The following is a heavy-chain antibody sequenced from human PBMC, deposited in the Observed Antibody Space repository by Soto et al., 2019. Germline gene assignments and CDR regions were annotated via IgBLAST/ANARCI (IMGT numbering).Heavy chain of an antibody. V-gene: IGHV1-58*01. D-gene: IGHD6-19*01. CDR2: VVVASGYP. J-gene: IGHJ4*02. CDR1: GFTFSSSA. Sequence: LVQSGPEVKKPGTSVKISCKTSGFTFSSSAVQWVRQVRGQRLEWIVWVVVASGYPNVAERFQDRVSLTRDLSTNTAFMELSSLTSEDSAMYYCAADVIGVAGDFDHWGQGTLVSVSS. CDR3: AADVIGVAGDFDH.